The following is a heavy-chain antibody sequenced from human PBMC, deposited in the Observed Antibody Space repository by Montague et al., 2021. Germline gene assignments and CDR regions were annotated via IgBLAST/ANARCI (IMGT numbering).Heavy chain of an antibody. CDR1: GAYISNYN. CDR3: AREWSGFDF. D-gene: IGHD1-26*01. Sequence: SETLSLTCTVSGAYISNYNWSWIRQPPGKGLEWIGYIYSSGNTNYNPSLKSRVTISVDTSRNQFSLEVSSVTAADTAMYYCAREWSGFDFWGHGTMVTVSS. CDR2: IYSSGNT. J-gene: IGHJ3*01. V-gene: IGHV4-59*01.